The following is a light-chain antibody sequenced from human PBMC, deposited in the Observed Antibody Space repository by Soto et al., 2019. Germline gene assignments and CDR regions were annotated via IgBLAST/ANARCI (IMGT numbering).Light chain of an antibody. CDR2: DAS. J-gene: IGKJ5*01. CDR1: QSVSSY. CDR3: QQRSNWPPIT. Sequence: IVLTHSPSTLSVSPGAGATLSCRASQSVSSYLAWYQQKPGQAPRLLIYDASNRATGIPARFSGSGSGTDFTLTISCLEPEDSAVYYCQQRSNWPPITFGQGTRLEIK. V-gene: IGKV3-11*01.